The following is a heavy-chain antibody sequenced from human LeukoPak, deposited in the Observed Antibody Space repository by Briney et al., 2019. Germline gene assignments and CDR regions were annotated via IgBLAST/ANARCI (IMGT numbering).Heavy chain of an antibody. CDR1: GFSFTNAW. V-gene: IGHV3-23*01. J-gene: IGHJ4*02. Sequence: GGSLRLSCAASGFSFTNAWMSWVRQAPGKGLEWVSAISGSGGSTYYADSVKGRFTISRDNSKNTLYLQMNSLRAEDTAVYYCAKGSYSSSSRSNYFDYWGQGTLVTVSS. CDR3: AKGSYSSSSRSNYFDY. D-gene: IGHD6-6*01. CDR2: ISGSGGST.